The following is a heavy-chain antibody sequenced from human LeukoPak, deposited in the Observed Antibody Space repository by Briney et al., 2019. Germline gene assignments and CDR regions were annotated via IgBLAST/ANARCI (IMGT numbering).Heavy chain of an antibody. CDR2: IIPIFGTA. D-gene: IGHD2-2*01. Sequence: GASVKVSCKASGGTFSSYAISWVRQAPGQGLEWMGGIIPIFGTANYAQKFQGRVTITADKSTSTAYMELSSLRSEDTAVYYCAREGGDIVVVPAAGHYYYYYYMDVWGKGTTVTVSS. J-gene: IGHJ6*03. CDR3: AREGGDIVVVPAAGHYYYYYYMDV. V-gene: IGHV1-69*06. CDR1: GGTFSSYA.